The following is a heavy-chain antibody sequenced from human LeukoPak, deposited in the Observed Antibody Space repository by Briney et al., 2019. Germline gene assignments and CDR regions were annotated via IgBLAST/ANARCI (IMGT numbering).Heavy chain of an antibody. CDR2: INSDGSST. Sequence: PGGSLRLSCAASGFTFRSYWMHWVRQAPGKGLVRVSRINSDGSSTNYADSVKGRFTISRDNAKNTLYLQMNSLRAEDTAVYYCARAPYYDFWSGYPPDYWGQGTLVTVSS. J-gene: IGHJ4*02. D-gene: IGHD3-3*01. CDR1: GFTFRSYW. V-gene: IGHV3-74*01. CDR3: ARAPYYDFWSGYPPDY.